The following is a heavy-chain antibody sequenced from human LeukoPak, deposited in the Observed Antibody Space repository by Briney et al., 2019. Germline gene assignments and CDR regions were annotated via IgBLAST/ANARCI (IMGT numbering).Heavy chain of an antibody. J-gene: IGHJ6*02. V-gene: IGHV4-38-2*02. CDR2: IYHSGTT. CDR3: ARDLRPSNGGGMDV. CDR1: GYSISSGYY. D-gene: IGHD3-16*01. Sequence: SETLSLTCTVSGYSISSGYYWGWIRQPPGMRLEWIGSIYHSGTTYYNPSLKSRVIMSVNTSKNHFSLRLNSVTAADTAVYYCARDLRPSNGGGMDVWGQGTTVIVSS.